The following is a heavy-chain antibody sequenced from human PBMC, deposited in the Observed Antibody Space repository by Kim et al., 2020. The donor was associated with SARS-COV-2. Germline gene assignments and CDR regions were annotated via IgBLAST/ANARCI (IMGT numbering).Heavy chain of an antibody. CDR2: IYPGDSDT. D-gene: IGHD2-15*01. CDR3: ARTLRGCSGGSCYLN. Sequence: GESLKISCKGSGYSFTSYWIGWVRQMPGKGLEWMGFIYPGDSDTRYSPSFQGQVTISADKSISTAYLQWSSLKASDTAMYYCARTLRGCSGGSCYLNWGQGTLVTVSS. CDR1: GYSFTSYW. J-gene: IGHJ4*02. V-gene: IGHV5-51*01.